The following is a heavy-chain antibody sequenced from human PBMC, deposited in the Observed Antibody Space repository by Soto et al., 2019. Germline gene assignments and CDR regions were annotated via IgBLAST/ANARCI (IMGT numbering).Heavy chain of an antibody. Sequence: ASVEVSCKASGYTFTSYAMHWVRQAPGQRLEWMGWINAGNGNTKYSQKFQGRVTITRDTSASTAYMELSSLRSEDTAVYYCARDWEDYGDSYYYYGMDVWGQGSTVTVYS. J-gene: IGHJ6*02. CDR2: INAGNGNT. CDR3: ARDWEDYGDSYYYYGMDV. V-gene: IGHV1-3*01. D-gene: IGHD4-17*01. CDR1: GYTFTSYA.